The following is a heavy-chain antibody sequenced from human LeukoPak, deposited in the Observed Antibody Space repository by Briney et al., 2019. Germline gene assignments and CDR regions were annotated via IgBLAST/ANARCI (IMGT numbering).Heavy chain of an antibody. V-gene: IGHV4-31*03. CDR2: IYYSGST. Sequence: PSETLSLTCTVSGGSISSGGYYWSWIRQHPGKGLEWIGYIYYSGSTYYNPSLKSRVTISVDTSKNQFPLKLSSVTAADTAVYYCARSTYVWGSYEAPFDYWGQGTLVTVSS. D-gene: IGHD3-16*01. CDR3: ARSTYVWGSYEAPFDY. CDR1: GGSISSGGYY. J-gene: IGHJ4*02.